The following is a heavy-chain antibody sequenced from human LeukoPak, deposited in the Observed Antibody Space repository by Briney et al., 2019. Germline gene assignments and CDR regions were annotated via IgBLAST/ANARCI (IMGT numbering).Heavy chain of an antibody. Sequence: PSETLSLTCTVSGGSISSGDYYWSWIRQPPGKDLEWIGYIYYSGSTYYNPSLKNRLTISVDTSKNQFSLRLSSVTAADTAVYYCARQVTFGYAHAYYFDYWGQGTLVTVSS. CDR2: IYYSGST. V-gene: IGHV4-30-4*01. CDR1: GGSISSGDYY. D-gene: IGHD3-16*01. J-gene: IGHJ4*02. CDR3: ARQVTFGYAHAYYFDY.